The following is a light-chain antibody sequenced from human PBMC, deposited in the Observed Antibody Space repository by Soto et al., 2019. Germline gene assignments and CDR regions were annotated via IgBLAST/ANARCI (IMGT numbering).Light chain of an antibody. CDR2: DVS. CDR1: SSDVGGYNY. J-gene: IGLJ1*01. Sequence: QSVLTQPRSVSGSPGQSVTISCTGTSSDVGGYNYVSWYQQHPGKAPKLMIYDVSQRPSGVPDRFSGSKSGNTASLTISGLQADDEADYYCCSYAGSYTFYVFGTGTQLTVL. V-gene: IGLV2-11*01. CDR3: CSYAGSYTFYV.